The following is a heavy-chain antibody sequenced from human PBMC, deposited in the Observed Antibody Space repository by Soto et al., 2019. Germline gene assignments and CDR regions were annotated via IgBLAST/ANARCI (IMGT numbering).Heavy chain of an antibody. J-gene: IGHJ4*02. V-gene: IGHV4-34*01. CDR2: INHSGST. CDR3: ASGRRWLQYNPFAY. Sequence: SETLSLTCAVYGGSFSGYYWSWIRQPPGKGLEWIGEINHSGSTNYNPSLKSRVTISVDTSKNQFSLKLSSVTAADTAVYYCASGRRWLQYNPFAYWGQGTLVTVSS. D-gene: IGHD5-12*01. CDR1: GGSFSGYY.